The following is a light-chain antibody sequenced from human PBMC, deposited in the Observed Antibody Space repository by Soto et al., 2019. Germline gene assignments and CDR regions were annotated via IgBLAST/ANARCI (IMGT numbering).Light chain of an antibody. CDR1: QSVSSSD. Sequence: EIVLTQSPGTLSLSPGERATLSCRASQSVSSSDLAWYQQKPGQAPRLLIYGASSRATGIPDRFSGSGSGTDFTLTISRLEPEDFAVYYCHQYGSSPLTFGGGTKVEIQ. CDR2: GAS. J-gene: IGKJ4*01. CDR3: HQYGSSPLT. V-gene: IGKV3-20*01.